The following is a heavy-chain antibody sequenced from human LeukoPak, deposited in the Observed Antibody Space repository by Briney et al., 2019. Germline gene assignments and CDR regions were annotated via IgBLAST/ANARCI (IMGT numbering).Heavy chain of an antibody. CDR2: ISSSSSYI. V-gene: IGHV3-21*01. D-gene: IGHD2-2*01. J-gene: IGHJ5*02. CDR1: GFTFSSYS. Sequence: GGSLRLSCAASGFTFSSYSMNWVRQAPGKGLEWVSSISSSSSYIYYADSVEGRFTISRDNAKNSLYLQMNSLRAEDTAVYYCARVMPTHWFDPWGQGTLVTVSS. CDR3: ARVMPTHWFDP.